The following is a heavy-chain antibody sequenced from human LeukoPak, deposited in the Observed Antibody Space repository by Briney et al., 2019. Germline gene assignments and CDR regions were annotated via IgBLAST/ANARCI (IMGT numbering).Heavy chain of an antibody. CDR1: GGSFSGYY. J-gene: IGHJ4*02. CDR2: INHSGST. V-gene: IGHV4-34*01. CDR3: ARRQGGFWSGYYPKPEYFDY. Sequence: SETLSLTCAVYGGSFSGYYWSWIRQPPGKGLEWIGEINHSGSTNYNPSLKSRVTISVDTSMNQFSLKLRSVTAADTAVYYCARRQGGFWSGYYPKPEYFDYWGQGTLVTVSS. D-gene: IGHD3-3*01.